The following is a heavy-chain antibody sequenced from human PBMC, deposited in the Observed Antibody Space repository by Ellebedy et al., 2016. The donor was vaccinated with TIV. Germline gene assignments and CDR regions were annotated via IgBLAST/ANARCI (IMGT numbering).Heavy chain of an antibody. Sequence: GGSLRLSXTDSGFTFSSFSMHWVRQAPGKGLEWVAVISNDGSNEDYADSVKGRFTISRDNPKNTLYLQMDSLRPEDTAIYYCASSVTMIDWLDPWGQGTLVTVSS. CDR3: ASSVTMIDWLDP. D-gene: IGHD3-22*01. CDR1: GFTFSSFS. J-gene: IGHJ5*02. V-gene: IGHV3-30-3*01. CDR2: ISNDGSNE.